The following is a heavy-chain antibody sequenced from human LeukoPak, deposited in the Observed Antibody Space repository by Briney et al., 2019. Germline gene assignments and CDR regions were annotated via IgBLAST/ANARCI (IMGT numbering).Heavy chain of an antibody. J-gene: IGHJ4*02. Sequence: SVKVSCKASGYTFTGYYMHWVRQAPGQGLEWMGGIIPIFGTANYAQKFQGRVTITADESTSTAYMELSSLRSEDTAVYYCASGRAGIPDYWGQGTLVTVSS. CDR3: ASGRAGIPDY. V-gene: IGHV1-69*13. CDR2: IIPIFGTA. D-gene: IGHD2-2*02. CDR1: GYTFTGYY.